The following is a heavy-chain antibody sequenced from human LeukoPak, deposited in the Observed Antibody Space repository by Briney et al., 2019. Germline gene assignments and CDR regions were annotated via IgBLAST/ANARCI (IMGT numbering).Heavy chain of an antibody. CDR1: GGSISSYY. CDR2: IHDRGGT. D-gene: IGHD3/OR15-3a*01. J-gene: IGHJ4*02. V-gene: IGHV4-59*01. CDR3: ARARYHTEMTYFRTVYYFDY. Sequence: PSETLSLTCTVSGGSISSYYWSWIRQPPGKGLEWIGYIHDRGGTNYNPSLKSRVTKSAAPSKNPFSLTLSSVTAADTAVYYCARARYHTEMTYFRTVYYFDYWGQGTLVTVSS.